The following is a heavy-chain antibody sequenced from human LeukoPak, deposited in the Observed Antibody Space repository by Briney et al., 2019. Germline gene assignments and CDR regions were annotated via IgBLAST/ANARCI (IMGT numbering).Heavy chain of an antibody. CDR3: AKDYDYIWGSYRQFDY. J-gene: IGHJ4*02. Sequence: PGGSLRLSCAASGFTFSSYWMSWVRQAPGKGLEWVSAISGSGGSTYYADSVKGRFTISRDNSKNTLYLQMNSLRAEDTAVYYCAKDYDYIWGSYRQFDYWGQGTLVTVSS. CDR1: GFTFSSYW. D-gene: IGHD3-16*02. CDR2: ISGSGGST. V-gene: IGHV3-23*01.